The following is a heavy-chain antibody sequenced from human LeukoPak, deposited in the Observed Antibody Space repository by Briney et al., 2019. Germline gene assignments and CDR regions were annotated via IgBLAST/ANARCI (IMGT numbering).Heavy chain of an antibody. V-gene: IGHV1-18*01. J-gene: IGHJ4*02. CDR1: GYTFTSYG. D-gene: IGHD3-10*01. CDR2: ISAYNGNT. CDR3: ARSALYMVRGVSDY. Sequence: ASVKVSCKASGYTFTSYGIGWVRQAPGQELEWMGWISAYNGNTNYAQKLQGRVTMTTDTSTSTAYMELRSLRSDDTAVYYCARSALYMVRGVSDYWGQGTLVTVSS.